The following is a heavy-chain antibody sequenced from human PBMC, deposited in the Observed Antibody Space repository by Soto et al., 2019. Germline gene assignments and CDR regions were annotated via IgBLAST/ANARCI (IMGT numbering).Heavy chain of an antibody. Sequence: ASETLSLTCTVSGGSISSYYWSWIRQPPGKGLEWIGYIYYSGSTNYNPSLKSRVTISVDTSKNQFSLKLSSVTAADTAVYYCASIVVPAVYGGSFDYYMDVWGKGTTVTVSS. D-gene: IGHD2-2*01. J-gene: IGHJ6*03. V-gene: IGHV4-59*08. CDR2: IYYSGST. CDR3: ASIVVPAVYGGSFDYYMDV. CDR1: GGSISSYY.